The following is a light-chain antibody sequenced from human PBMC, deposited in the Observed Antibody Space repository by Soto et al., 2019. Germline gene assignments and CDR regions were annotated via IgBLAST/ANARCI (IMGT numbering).Light chain of an antibody. CDR3: AAWDDSLSGVV. CDR1: NSNIGVNY. Sequence: QSVLTQPPSASGTPGQRVAISCSGSNSNIGVNYVSWYQQLPGTAPKLLIYRIHQRPSGFPDRFSGSKSGTSASLAISGLRSEDEADYYCAAWDDSLSGVVFGGGTKLTVL. V-gene: IGLV1-47*01. J-gene: IGLJ3*02. CDR2: RIH.